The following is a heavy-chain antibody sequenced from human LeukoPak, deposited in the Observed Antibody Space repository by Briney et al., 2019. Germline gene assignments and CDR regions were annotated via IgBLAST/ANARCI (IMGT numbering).Heavy chain of an antibody. V-gene: IGHV3-21*01. J-gene: IGHJ4*02. CDR3: ARDDSSGYFDY. Sequence: PGGSLRLSCAGSGFTFSSYSMNWVRQAPGKGVEWVSSISSSSSYIYYADSVKGRFTISRDNAKNSLYLQMNSLRAEDTAVYYCARDDSSGYFDYWGQGTLVTVSS. D-gene: IGHD3-22*01. CDR1: GFTFSSYS. CDR2: ISSSSSYI.